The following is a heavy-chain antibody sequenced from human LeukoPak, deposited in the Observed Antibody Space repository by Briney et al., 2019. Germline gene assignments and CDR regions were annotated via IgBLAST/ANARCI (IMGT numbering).Heavy chain of an antibody. CDR2: IKQDGTEK. Sequence: GGSLRLSCAASGFTFSNYWMTWVRQAPGKGLEWVANIKQDGTEKYYVDSVKGRFTISRDNAKNSLYLQMSSLRAEDTAVYYCAREERDGYNYYWYFDPWGRGTLVTVSS. CDR3: AREERDGYNYYWYFDP. J-gene: IGHJ2*01. CDR1: GFTFSNYW. V-gene: IGHV3-7*01. D-gene: IGHD5-24*01.